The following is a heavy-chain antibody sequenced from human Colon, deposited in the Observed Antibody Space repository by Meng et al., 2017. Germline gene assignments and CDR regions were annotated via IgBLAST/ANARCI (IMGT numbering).Heavy chain of an antibody. CDR1: GGSISRSDW. J-gene: IGHJ4*02. CDR2: TSHSGST. D-gene: IGHD3-22*01. CDR3: ASSDYYRSDY. Sequence: GRLQELGPGLAKPSETLSLTCAVSGGSISRSDWWGGVRPHPGKGLAWIGETSHSGSTNYSPSLKSRVTISLDKSKNQLSLKLNSVTAADTAVYYCASSDYYRSDYWGQGTLVTVSS. V-gene: IGHV4-4*02.